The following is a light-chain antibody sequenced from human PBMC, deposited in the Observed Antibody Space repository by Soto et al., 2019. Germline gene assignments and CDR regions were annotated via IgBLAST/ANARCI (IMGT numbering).Light chain of an antibody. Sequence: EIVMTQSPATLSVSPGERVTLSCRASQSVSSNLAWYQQIPGQAPRLLIYGASPRATGIPARFSGSGSGTEFTLTICSLQSEDFAVYYCQQYNNWPLTFGGGTKVEIK. CDR3: QQYNNWPLT. V-gene: IGKV3-15*01. CDR2: GAS. J-gene: IGKJ4*01. CDR1: QSVSSN.